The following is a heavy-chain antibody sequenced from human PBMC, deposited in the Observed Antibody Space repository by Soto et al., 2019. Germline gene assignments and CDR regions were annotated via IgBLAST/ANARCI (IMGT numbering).Heavy chain of an antibody. CDR1: GFTFSSYA. CDR2: ISGSGGST. Sequence: GGSLRLSCAASGFTFSSYAMSWVRQAPGKGLEWVSAISGSGGSTYYADSVKGRFTISRDNSKNTLYLQMNSLRAEGTAVYYCAKAGNSGSYYDYFGMDVWGQGTTVTVSS. V-gene: IGHV3-23*01. J-gene: IGHJ6*02. CDR3: AKAGNSGSYYDYFGMDV. D-gene: IGHD1-26*01.